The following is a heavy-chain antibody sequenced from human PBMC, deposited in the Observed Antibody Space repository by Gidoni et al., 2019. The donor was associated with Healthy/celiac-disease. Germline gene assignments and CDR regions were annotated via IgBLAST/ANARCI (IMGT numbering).Heavy chain of an antibody. V-gene: IGHV1-18*01. CDR3: ARVPATVTTSYYYYGMDV. J-gene: IGHJ6*02. CDR1: GYTFTSYG. CDR2: SSAYNGNT. D-gene: IGHD4-4*01. Sequence: QVQLVQSGAEVKKPGASVKVSCKASGYTFTSYGISWVRQAPGQGLEWMGWSSAYNGNTNYAQKLQGRVTMTTDTSTSTAYMELRSLRSDDTAVYYCARVPATVTTSYYYYGMDVWGQGTTVTVSS.